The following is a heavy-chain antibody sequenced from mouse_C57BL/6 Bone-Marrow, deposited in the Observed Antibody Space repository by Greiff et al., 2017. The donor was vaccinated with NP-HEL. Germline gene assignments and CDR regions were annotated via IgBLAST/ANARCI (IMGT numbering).Heavy chain of an antibody. CDR3: ARGIYYYGSRFAY. D-gene: IGHD1-1*01. CDR1: GYTFTDYY. V-gene: IGHV1-19*01. J-gene: IGHJ3*01. Sequence: EVQVVESGPVLVKPGASVKMSCKASGYTFTDYYMNWVKQSHGKSLEWIGVINPYNGGTSYNQKFKGKATLTVDKSSSTAYMELNSLTSEDSAVYYCARGIYYYGSRFAYWGQGTLVTVSA. CDR2: INPYNGGT.